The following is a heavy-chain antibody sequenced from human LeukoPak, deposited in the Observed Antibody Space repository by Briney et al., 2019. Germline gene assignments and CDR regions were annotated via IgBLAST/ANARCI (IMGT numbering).Heavy chain of an antibody. J-gene: IGHJ4*02. CDR2: INHSGST. D-gene: IGHD5-24*01. CDR3: ARRLLQMRKPSDY. Sequence: SETLSLTCAVYGGSFSGYYWSWIRQPPGKGLEWIGEINHSGSTNYNPSLKSRVTISVDTSKNQFSLKLTSVTAADTAVYYCARRLLQMRKPSDYWGQGTLVTVSS. V-gene: IGHV4-34*01. CDR1: GGSFSGYY.